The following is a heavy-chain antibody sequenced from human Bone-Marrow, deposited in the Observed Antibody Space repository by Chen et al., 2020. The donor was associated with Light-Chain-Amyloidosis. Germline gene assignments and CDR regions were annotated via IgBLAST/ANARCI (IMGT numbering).Heavy chain of an antibody. CDR2: MHPSGSA. D-gene: IGHD1-1*01. CDR3: VRETTSTPWFDP. V-gene: IGHV4-30-4*01. CDR1: GPSISSAADY. Sequence: QVQLQESGPGLVQPSQTLSLVCSVSGPSISSAADYWTWVRQHPGQGLEWIGYMHPSGSATYNPSLSSRVAISLDSSKNQFSLSLTSVTAADSSMYFCVRETTSTPWFDPWVPGTLVTVYS. J-gene: IGHJ5*02.